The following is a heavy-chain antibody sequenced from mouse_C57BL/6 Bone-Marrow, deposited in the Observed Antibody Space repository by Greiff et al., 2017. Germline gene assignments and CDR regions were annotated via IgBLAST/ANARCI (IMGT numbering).Heavy chain of an antibody. CDR2: IWGVGST. J-gene: IGHJ3*01. CDR3: SRYDYDGGFAY. V-gene: IGHV2-6*01. D-gene: IGHD2-4*01. Sequence: VKLMESGPGLVAPSQSLSITCTVSGFSLTSYGVDWVRQSPGKSLEWLGVIWGVGSTNYNSALKSRLSISKNNSKREVFLKMNRLQTDDTANYYCSRYDYDGGFAYWGQGTLVTVSA. CDR1: GFSLTSYG.